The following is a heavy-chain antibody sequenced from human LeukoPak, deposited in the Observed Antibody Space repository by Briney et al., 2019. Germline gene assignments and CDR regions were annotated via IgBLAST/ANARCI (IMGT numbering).Heavy chain of an antibody. CDR2: IWYGGSNK. V-gene: IGHV3-30*18. Sequence: PGRSLRLSCAASGFTFSSYGMHWVRQAPGKGLEWVAVIWYGGSNKYYADSVKGRFTISRDNSKNTRYLQMNSLRTEDTAVYYCAKGDGDYGTLDYWGQGTLVTVSS. J-gene: IGHJ4*02. CDR1: GFTFSSYG. D-gene: IGHD4-17*01. CDR3: AKGDGDYGTLDY.